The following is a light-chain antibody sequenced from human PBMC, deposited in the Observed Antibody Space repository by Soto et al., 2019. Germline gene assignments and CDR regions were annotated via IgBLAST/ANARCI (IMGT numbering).Light chain of an antibody. Sequence: EIVLTQSPGTLSLSPGERLTLSCRASQSVTTSYVAWYQHKPGQAPRLLIYGASTKATGTPDRFNGSGSGTDFTLTISRLEPEDFAVYYCGQFVSAPPRTFGQGTRVEIK. CDR3: GQFVSAPPRT. V-gene: IGKV3-20*01. CDR1: QSVTTSY. J-gene: IGKJ1*01. CDR2: GAS.